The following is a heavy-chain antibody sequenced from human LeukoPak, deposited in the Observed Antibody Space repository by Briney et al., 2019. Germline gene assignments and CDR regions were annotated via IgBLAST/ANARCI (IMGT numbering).Heavy chain of an antibody. D-gene: IGHD5-24*01. CDR1: GFTFSSYA. J-gene: IGHJ4*02. Sequence: GGSLRLSCAASGFTFSSYAMSWVRQAPGKGLEWVSAISGSGGSTYYADSVNGRFTISRDNSKNTLYLQMNSLRAEDTAVYYCAKVWKGQMATIDYWGQGTLVTVSS. V-gene: IGHV3-23*01. CDR2: ISGSGGST. CDR3: AKVWKGQMATIDY.